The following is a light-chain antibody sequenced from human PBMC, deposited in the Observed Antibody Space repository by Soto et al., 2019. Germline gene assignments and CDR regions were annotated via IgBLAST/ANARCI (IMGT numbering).Light chain of an antibody. CDR1: SSDVDSYNL. J-gene: IGLJ3*02. Sequence: QSVLTQPASVSGSPGQSITISCTGTSSDVDSYNLVSWYQQHPGKAPKLMISEVSKRPSGISNRFSGSKSGNTASLTISGLQAEDEADYYCCSYAGSSVGVFGGGTKLTVL. V-gene: IGLV2-23*02. CDR2: EVS. CDR3: CSYAGSSVGV.